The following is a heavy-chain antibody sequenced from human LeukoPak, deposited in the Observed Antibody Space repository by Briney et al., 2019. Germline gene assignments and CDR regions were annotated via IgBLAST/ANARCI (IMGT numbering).Heavy chain of an antibody. CDR1: GGTFSSYA. Sequence: SVKVSCKASGGTFSSYAISWVRQAPGQGLEWMGGIIPIFGTANYAQKFQGRVTITADESTSTAYMELSSLRSEDTAVYYCARLITMVRGVIISQDAFDIWGQGTMVTVSS. J-gene: IGHJ3*02. CDR3: ARLITMVRGVIISQDAFDI. D-gene: IGHD3-10*01. CDR2: IIPIFGTA. V-gene: IGHV1-69*01.